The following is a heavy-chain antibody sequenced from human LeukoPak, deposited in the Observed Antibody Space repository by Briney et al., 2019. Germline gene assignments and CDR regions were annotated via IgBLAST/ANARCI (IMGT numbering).Heavy chain of an antibody. CDR3: ARQPGYCTNGVCYNVWFDP. D-gene: IGHD2-8*01. V-gene: IGHV4-38-2*01. CDR1: GYSISSGYY. CDR2: IYHSAST. J-gene: IGHJ5*02. Sequence: SETLSLTCAVSGYSISSGYYWGWIRQPPGKGLEWIGSIYHSASTYYNPSLTSRVTISVDTSNNHFSLKLSSVTAADTAVYYCARQPGYCTNGVCYNVWFDPWGQGTLVTVSS.